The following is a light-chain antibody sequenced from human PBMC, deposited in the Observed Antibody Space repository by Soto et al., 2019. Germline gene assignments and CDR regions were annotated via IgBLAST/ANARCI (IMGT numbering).Light chain of an antibody. J-gene: IGLJ2*01. CDR2: EVS. V-gene: IGLV2-8*01. CDR3: SSYPGGKDLV. Sequence: QYVLTQPPSASGSPGQSVTSSCTGTSSDVRGYNFVSWYQQHPGKAPKLMIYEVSKRPSGVPDRFSGSKSGNTASLTGSGLQAEDEADYYCSSYPGGKDLVFGGGTKVTVL. CDR1: SSDVRGYNF.